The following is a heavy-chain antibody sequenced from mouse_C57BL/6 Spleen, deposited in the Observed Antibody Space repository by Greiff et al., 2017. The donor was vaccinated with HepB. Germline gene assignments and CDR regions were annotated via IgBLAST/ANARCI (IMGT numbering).Heavy chain of an antibody. CDR3: ARTTTVDTWFAY. CDR1: GYTFTSYW. D-gene: IGHD1-1*01. Sequence: QVQLQQPGAELVKPGASVKLSCKASGYTFTSYWMQWVKQRPGQGLEWIGEIDPSDSYTNYNQKFKGKATLTVDTSSSTAYMQLSSLTSEDSAVYYCARTTTVDTWFAYWGQGTLVTVSA. J-gene: IGHJ3*01. CDR2: IDPSDSYT. V-gene: IGHV1-50*01.